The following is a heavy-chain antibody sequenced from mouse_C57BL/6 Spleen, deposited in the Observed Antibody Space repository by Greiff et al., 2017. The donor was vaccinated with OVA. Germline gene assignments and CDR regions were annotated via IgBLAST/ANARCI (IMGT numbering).Heavy chain of an antibody. V-gene: IGHV6-6*01. CDR1: GFTFSDAW. CDR3: TRGYYGYAWFAY. CDR2: IRNKANNHAT. Sequence: EVHLVESGGGLVQPGGSMKLSCAASGFTFSDAWMDWVRQSPEKGLEWVAEIRNKANNHATYYAESVKGRFTISRDDSKSSVYLQMYSLRAEDTGIYYCTRGYYGYAWFAYWGQGTLVTVSA. J-gene: IGHJ3*01. D-gene: IGHD2-2*01.